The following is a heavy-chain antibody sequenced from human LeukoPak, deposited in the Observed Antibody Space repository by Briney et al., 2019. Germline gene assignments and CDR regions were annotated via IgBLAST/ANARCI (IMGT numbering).Heavy chain of an antibody. CDR1: EFTFSSYS. D-gene: IGHD3-22*01. CDR3: ARTDSSGYYYDY. Sequence: GGSLRLSCAASEFTFSSYSMNWVRQAPGKGLEWVSILYSGGSTYYADSVKGRFTISRDNSKNTLYLQMNSLRAEDTAVYYCARTDSSGYYYDYWGQGTLVTVSS. V-gene: IGHV3-53*01. CDR2: LYSGGST. J-gene: IGHJ4*02.